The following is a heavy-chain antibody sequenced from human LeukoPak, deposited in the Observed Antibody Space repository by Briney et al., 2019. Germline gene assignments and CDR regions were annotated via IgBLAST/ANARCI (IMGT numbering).Heavy chain of an antibody. D-gene: IGHD6-13*01. CDR1: GYTLTGYY. V-gene: IGHV1-2*02. CDR2: INPNSGGT. J-gene: IGHJ5*02. CDR3: ALSPGSIAAAGSGTDNWFDP. Sequence: ASVKVSCKASGYTLTGYYMHWVRQAPGQGLGWMGWINPNSGGTNYAQKFQGRVTMTRDTSISTAYMELSRLRSDDTAVYYCALSPGSIAAAGSGTDNWFDPWGQGTLVTVSS.